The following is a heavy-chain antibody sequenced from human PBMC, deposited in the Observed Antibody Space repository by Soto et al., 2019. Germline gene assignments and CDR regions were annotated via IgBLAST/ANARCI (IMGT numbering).Heavy chain of an antibody. Sequence: EVQLLESGGGLAQPGGSLRLSCAASGFTFNTYAMTWVRQAPGKGLEWVSGITGSGDSTFYADSVEGRFTISRDNSKNTLCLQMNILRTEDTAIYHCAPQPPRCTGPSCYITAWGQGTVVTVSS. J-gene: IGHJ5*02. CDR3: APQPPRCTGPSCYITA. D-gene: IGHD2-8*02. CDR1: GFTFNTYA. CDR2: ITGSGDST. V-gene: IGHV3-23*01.